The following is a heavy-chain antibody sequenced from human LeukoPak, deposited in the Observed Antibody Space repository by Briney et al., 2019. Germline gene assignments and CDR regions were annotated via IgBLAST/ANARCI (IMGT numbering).Heavy chain of an antibody. CDR1: GGSFSGYY. V-gene: IGHV4-34*01. CDR2: INHSGST. CDR3: ARPRRGYFQH. Sequence: SETLSLTCAVYGGSFSGYYWSWIRQPQGKGLEWIGEINHSGSTNYNPSLKSRVTISVDTSKNQFSLKLSSVTAADTAVYYCARPRRGYFQHWGQGTLVTVSS. J-gene: IGHJ1*01.